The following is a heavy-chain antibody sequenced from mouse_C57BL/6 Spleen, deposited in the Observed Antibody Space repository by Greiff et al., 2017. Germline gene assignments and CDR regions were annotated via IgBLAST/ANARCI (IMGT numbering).Heavy chain of an antibody. Sequence: VKLMESGAELVRPGASVTLSCKASGYTFTDYEMHWVKQTPVHGLEWIGALDPETGGTAYNQKFKGKAILTADKSSRTAYMELRSLTSEDSAVYYCTHYYGSSWFAYWGQGTLVTVSA. V-gene: IGHV1-15*01. CDR1: GYTFTDYE. D-gene: IGHD1-1*01. CDR3: THYYGSSWFAY. J-gene: IGHJ3*01. CDR2: LDPETGGT.